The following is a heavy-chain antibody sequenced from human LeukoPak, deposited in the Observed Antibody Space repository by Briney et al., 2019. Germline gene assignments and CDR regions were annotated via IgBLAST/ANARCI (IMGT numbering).Heavy chain of an antibody. D-gene: IGHD6-19*01. CDR1: GGSISSYY. V-gene: IGHV4-59*01. CDR3: ARDRKQWLRGPFDP. CDR2: IYYTGST. J-gene: IGHJ5*02. Sequence: PSETLSLTCTVSGGSISSYYWNWIRQPPGRGLEWIGYIYYTGSTNYNPSLKSRVTISVDMSKNHFSLKLNSVTAADTAIYYCARDRKQWLRGPFDPWGQGTLVTASS.